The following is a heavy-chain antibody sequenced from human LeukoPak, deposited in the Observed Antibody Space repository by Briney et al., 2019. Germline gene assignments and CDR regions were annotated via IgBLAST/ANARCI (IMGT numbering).Heavy chain of an antibody. CDR3: AREGGGPTWGYHFDS. D-gene: IGHD3-16*01. V-gene: IGHV1-2*02. Sequence: ASVKVSCKASGYTFTGYYMHWVRQAPGQGLEWMGWINPNSGGTNYAQKFQGRVTMTRDTSISTAYMELSRLRSDDTAVYYCAREGGGPTWGYHFDSWGQGTPVTVSS. J-gene: IGHJ4*02. CDR2: INPNSGGT. CDR1: GYTFTGYY.